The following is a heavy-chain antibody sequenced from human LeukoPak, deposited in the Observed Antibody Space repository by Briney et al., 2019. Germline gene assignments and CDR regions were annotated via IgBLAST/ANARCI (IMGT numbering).Heavy chain of an antibody. J-gene: IGHJ4*02. Sequence: SETLSLTCAVYGGSFSGYYWSWIRQPPGKGLEWIGSIYYSGSTYYNPSLKSRVTISVDTSKNHFSLKLTSVTSADTAVYYCARGGASSRYFDFWGQGTLVTVSS. CDR3: ARGGASSRYFDF. V-gene: IGHV4-34*01. CDR1: GGSFSGYY. D-gene: IGHD6-13*01. CDR2: IYYSGST.